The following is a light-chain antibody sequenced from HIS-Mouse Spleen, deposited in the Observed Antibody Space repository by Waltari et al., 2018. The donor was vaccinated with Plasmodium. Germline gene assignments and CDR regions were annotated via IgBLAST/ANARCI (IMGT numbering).Light chain of an antibody. Sequence: QSVLTQPPSASGTPGQRVTIPCSGSSPNLGSNYVTWYQPLPGTAPKLLIYRNNQRPSGVPDRFSGSKSGTSASLAISGLRSEDEADYYCAAWDDSLSGWVFGGGTKLTVL. V-gene: IGLV1-47*01. CDR2: RNN. CDR1: SPNLGSNY. CDR3: AAWDDSLSGWV. J-gene: IGLJ3*02.